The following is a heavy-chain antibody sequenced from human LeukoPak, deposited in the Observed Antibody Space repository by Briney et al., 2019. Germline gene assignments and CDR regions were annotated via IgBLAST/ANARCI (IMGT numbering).Heavy chain of an antibody. D-gene: IGHD3-3*01. Sequence: SETLSLTCTVSGGSISSSSYYWGWIRQPPGKGLEWIGSIYYSGSTYYNPSLKSRVTISVDTSKNQFSLKLSSVTAADTAVYYCARGMENYYYGMDVWGQGTTVTVSS. CDR1: GGSISSSSYY. CDR3: ARGMENYYYGMDV. V-gene: IGHV4-39*01. CDR2: IYYSGST. J-gene: IGHJ6*02.